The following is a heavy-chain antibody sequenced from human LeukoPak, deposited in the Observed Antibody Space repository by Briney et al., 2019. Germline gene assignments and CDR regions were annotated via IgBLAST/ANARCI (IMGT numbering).Heavy chain of an antibody. D-gene: IGHD3-22*01. CDR3: ARRLYYDSSGYYNTAFDY. V-gene: IGHV3-21*01. CDR1: GFSFSTYG. CDR2: ISSSSSYI. J-gene: IGHJ4*02. Sequence: GGSLRLSCAASGFSFSTYGMHWVRQAPGKGLEWVSSISSSSSYIYYADSVKGRFTISRDNAKNSLYLQMNSLRAEDTAVYYCARRLYYDSSGYYNTAFDYWGQGTLVTVSS.